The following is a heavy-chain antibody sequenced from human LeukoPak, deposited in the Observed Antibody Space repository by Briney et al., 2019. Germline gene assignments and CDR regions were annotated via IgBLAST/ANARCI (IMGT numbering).Heavy chain of an antibody. J-gene: IGHJ4*02. CDR1: GGSIRTSSYY. CDR3: ARHTWQWLPFDD. CDR2: IYYSGTI. D-gene: IGHD5-12*01. V-gene: IGHV4-39*07. Sequence: SETLSLICTVSGGSIRTSSYYWGWIRQPPGKGLEWIASIYYSGTIYSNGSLKSRVTISVETSKNQFSLKLSSVTAADTAMYYCARHTWQWLPFDDWGQGTQVTISS.